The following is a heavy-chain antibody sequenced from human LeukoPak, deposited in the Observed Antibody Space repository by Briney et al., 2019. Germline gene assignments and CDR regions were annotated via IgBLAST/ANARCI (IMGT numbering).Heavy chain of an antibody. CDR1: GFTFSRYW. CDR3: ARDKSCSSTSCQKYYFDY. Sequence: PGGSLRLTCAASGFTFSRYWISWVRQAPGKGLEWVANIKQDRSEKYYVDSVKGRFTISRDNAKNSLYLQMNSLRAEDTAIYYCARDKSCSSTSCQKYYFDYWGQGTLVTVSS. V-gene: IGHV3-7*03. CDR2: IKQDRSEK. J-gene: IGHJ4*02. D-gene: IGHD2-2*01.